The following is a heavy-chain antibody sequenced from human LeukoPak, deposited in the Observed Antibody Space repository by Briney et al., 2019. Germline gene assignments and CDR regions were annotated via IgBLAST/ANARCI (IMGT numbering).Heavy chain of an antibody. J-gene: IGHJ3*02. CDR1: GFTVSSNY. CDR3: ASMQLRFGELSEAFDI. V-gene: IGHV3-66*01. CDR2: IYSGGST. D-gene: IGHD3-10*01. Sequence: GGSLRLSCAASGFTVSSNYMSWVRQAPGKGLEWVSVIYSGGSTYYADSVKGRFTISRDNSKNTLYLQMNSLRAEDTAVYYCASMQLRFGELSEAFDIWGQGTMVTVSS.